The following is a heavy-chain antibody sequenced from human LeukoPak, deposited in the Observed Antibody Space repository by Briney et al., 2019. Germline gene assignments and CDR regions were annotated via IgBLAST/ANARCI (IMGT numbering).Heavy chain of an antibody. Sequence: PGGSLRLSCAASGFPFSNYWMHWVRQAPGKGLVWVSRVNSDGSTTNYADSVKGRFTISRDNSKNTLYLQMNSLRAEDTAVYYCARDGWFGEQRLDYWGQGTLVTVSS. CDR2: VNSDGSTT. J-gene: IGHJ4*02. CDR3: ARDGWFGEQRLDY. CDR1: GFPFSNYW. D-gene: IGHD3-10*01. V-gene: IGHV3-74*01.